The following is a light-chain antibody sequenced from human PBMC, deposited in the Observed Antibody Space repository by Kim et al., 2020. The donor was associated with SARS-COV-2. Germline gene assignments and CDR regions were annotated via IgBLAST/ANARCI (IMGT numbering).Light chain of an antibody. V-gene: IGKV3-15*01. CDR2: GAS. Sequence: PPGETATPSCWASQTVSTNLAWSQQKPGQTPRLLIYGASPRAAGVPARFSGSGSGTEFTLTISSLQSEDSAVYFCQHYNYWPLTFGPGTKVDIK. CDR3: QHYNYWPLT. J-gene: IGKJ3*01. CDR1: QTVSTN.